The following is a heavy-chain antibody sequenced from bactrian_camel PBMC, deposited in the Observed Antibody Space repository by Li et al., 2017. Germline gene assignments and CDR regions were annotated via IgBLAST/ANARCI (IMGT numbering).Heavy chain of an antibody. D-gene: IGHD6*01. CDR2: ISWSGDVT. CDR1: GLSFEDYS. Sequence: DVQLVESGGGSVQVGGSLRLSCKVSGLSFEDYSMGWFRQAPGKGLEWVSGISWSGDVTNYADSVKGRFTISRDNAKNTLYLQMEILKPEDTALYYCATEDASLVAYTYWGQGTQVTVSS. CDR3: ATEDASLVAYTY. V-gene: IGHV3-1*01. J-gene: IGHJ4*01.